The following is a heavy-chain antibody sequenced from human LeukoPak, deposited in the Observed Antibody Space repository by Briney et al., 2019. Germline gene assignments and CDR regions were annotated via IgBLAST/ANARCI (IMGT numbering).Heavy chain of an antibody. CDR3: ARAFWGEWELPTAFDY. CDR1: GGSFSGYY. V-gene: IGHV4-34*01. J-gene: IGHJ4*02. CDR2: INHSGST. D-gene: IGHD1-26*01. Sequence: SETLSLTCAVYGGSFSGYYWSWIRQPPGKGLEWIGEINHSGSTNYNPSLKSRVTISVDTSKNQFSLKLSSVTAADTAVYYCARAFWGEWELPTAFDYWGQGTLVTVSS.